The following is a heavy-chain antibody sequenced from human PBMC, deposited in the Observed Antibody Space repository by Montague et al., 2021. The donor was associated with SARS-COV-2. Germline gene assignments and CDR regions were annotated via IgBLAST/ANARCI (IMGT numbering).Heavy chain of an antibody. CDR1: GASINSDSYY. V-gene: IGHV4-39*01. J-gene: IGHJ3*01. D-gene: IGHD3-10*01. Sequence: SETLSLTCTVSGASINSDSYYRDWIRQPPGKGLEWIGSIDNSGSTSYISSLESRLTISEDTPKKQFSLRLTSVTAADTAMYYCARRQDYFGAGRYIFDVWGKGRMVTVSS. CDR3: ARRQDYFGAGRYIFDV. CDR2: IDNSGST.